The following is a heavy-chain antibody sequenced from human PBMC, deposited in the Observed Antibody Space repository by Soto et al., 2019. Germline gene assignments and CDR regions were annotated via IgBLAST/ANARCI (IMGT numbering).Heavy chain of an antibody. V-gene: IGHV3-23*01. CDR1: GFTFSSYA. Sequence: EVQLLESGGGLVQPGGSLRLSCAASGFTFSSYAMSWVRQAPGKGLEWVSAISGSGGSTYYADSVKGRFTISRDNSKNTLYLQMNSLRAEDTAVYYCAKEGPTMIVVASFYYYYYGMDVWGQGTTVTVSS. CDR3: AKEGPTMIVVASFYYYYYGMDV. CDR2: ISGSGGST. J-gene: IGHJ6*02. D-gene: IGHD3-22*01.